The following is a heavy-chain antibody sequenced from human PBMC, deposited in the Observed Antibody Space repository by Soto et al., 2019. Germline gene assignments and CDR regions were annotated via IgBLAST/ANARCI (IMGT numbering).Heavy chain of an antibody. CDR3: ARITGRHLDY. Sequence: XXTLSLPFTVSGGSISSGNFVWGSVRQPPGKGLEWIGNIDYSGTAYFSPSLATRVTFHVDTSKNQFSLTLYSVTAADTAVYYCARITGRHLDYWGQGILVTVSS. J-gene: IGHJ4*02. CDR2: IDYSGTA. CDR1: GGSISSGNFV. D-gene: IGHD1-20*01. V-gene: IGHV4-39*01.